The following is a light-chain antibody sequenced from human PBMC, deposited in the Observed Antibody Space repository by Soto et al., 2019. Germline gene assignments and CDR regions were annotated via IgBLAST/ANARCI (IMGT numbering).Light chain of an antibody. CDR1: QSISIW. Sequence: DIQMTQSPSTLSASVGDRVTITCRASQSISIWLAWYQQKPGKAPKLLIYDASSLKSGVPSGFSGSGSGTEFTLTISSLQPDDFATYFCQQYNSYSATFGQGTKVEIK. CDR2: DAS. J-gene: IGKJ1*01. CDR3: QQYNSYSAT. V-gene: IGKV1-5*01.